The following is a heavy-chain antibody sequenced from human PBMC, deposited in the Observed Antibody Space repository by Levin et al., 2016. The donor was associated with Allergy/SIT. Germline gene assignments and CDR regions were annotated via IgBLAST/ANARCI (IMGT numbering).Heavy chain of an antibody. Sequence: ASVKVSCKASGYTFSTFDINWVRQAPEQGLEWMGWMNPSSGATGYAQKFQDRVTMTRDTSISTAYMELSSLRSDDTAVYYCARGLAVAGTGYWGQGTLVTVSS. CDR1: GYTFSTFD. CDR3: ARGLAVAGTGY. D-gene: IGHD6-19*01. V-gene: IGHV1-8*01. CDR2: MNPSSGAT. J-gene: IGHJ4*02.